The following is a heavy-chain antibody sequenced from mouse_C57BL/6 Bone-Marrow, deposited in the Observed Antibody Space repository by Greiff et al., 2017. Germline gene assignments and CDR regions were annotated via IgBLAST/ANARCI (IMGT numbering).Heavy chain of an antibody. CDR1: GFTFTDYY. D-gene: IGHD1-1*01. CDR2: IRNKANGYTT. CDR3: ASSQVVYFDY. V-gene: IGHV7-3*01. J-gene: IGHJ2*01. Sequence: EVQLVESGGGLVQPGGSLSLSCAASGFTFTDYYMSWVRQPPGKALGWLGFIRNKANGYTTEYSSSVKGRFTISRDNSQSILYLQMKALEAEDSATYYCASSQVVYFDYWGQGTTLTVTS.